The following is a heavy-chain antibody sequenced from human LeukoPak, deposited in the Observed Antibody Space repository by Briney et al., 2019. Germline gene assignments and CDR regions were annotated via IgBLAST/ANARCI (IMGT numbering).Heavy chain of an antibody. CDR2: IYYSGNT. V-gene: IGHV4-31*03. CDR3: ARGGGVVVPVPVFDP. CDR1: GGSISSTIYY. J-gene: IGHJ5*02. D-gene: IGHD2-2*01. Sequence: SETLSLTCTVSGGSISSTIYYWNWIRQHPGKGLEWIGHIYYSGNTHYNPSLKSRVTISVDTSKNQFSLKLSSVTAADTAVYYCARGGGVVVPVPVFDPWGQGTLVTISS.